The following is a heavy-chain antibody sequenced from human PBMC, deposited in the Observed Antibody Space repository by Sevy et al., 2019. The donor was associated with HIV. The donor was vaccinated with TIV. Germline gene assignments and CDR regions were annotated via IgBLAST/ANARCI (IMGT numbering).Heavy chain of an antibody. CDR2: IYPGDSDS. CDR3: TRLTGYYLPDL. V-gene: IGHV5-51*01. J-gene: IGHJ2*01. CDR1: GYSFTSYW. Sequence: GESLKIYCKGSGYSFTSYWIGWVRQMPGKGLECMGIIYPGDSDSRYSPSFQGQVTFSADKSISTAYLQWSSLKASDTAMYYCTRLTGYYLPDLWGRGTLVTVSS. D-gene: IGHD3-9*01.